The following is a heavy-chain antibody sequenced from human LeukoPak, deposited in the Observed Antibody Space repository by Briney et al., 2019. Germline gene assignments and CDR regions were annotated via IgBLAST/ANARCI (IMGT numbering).Heavy chain of an antibody. CDR1: GYTFTSYA. CDR2: INTNTGNP. Sequence: ASVKVSCKASGYTFTSYAMNWVRQAPGRGLEWMGWINTNTGNPMYAQGFTGRFVFSLDTSVSTACLQISSLKAEDTAVYYCARWREGTNWNYQDYWGQGTLVAVSS. V-gene: IGHV7-4-1*02. D-gene: IGHD1-7*01. CDR3: ARWREGTNWNYQDY. J-gene: IGHJ4*02.